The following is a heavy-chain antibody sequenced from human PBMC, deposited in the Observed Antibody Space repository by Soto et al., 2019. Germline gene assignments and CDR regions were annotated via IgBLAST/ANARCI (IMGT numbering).Heavy chain of an antibody. J-gene: IGHJ4*02. D-gene: IGHD2-15*01. CDR3: ARVVVVAATPADIDY. Sequence: SETLSLTCTVSGGSISSGGYYWSWIRQHPGKGLEWIGYIYYSGSTYYNPSLKSRVTISVDTSKNQFSLKLSSVTAADTAVYYCARVVVVAATPADIDYWGQGTLVTVSS. CDR2: IYYSGST. V-gene: IGHV4-31*03. CDR1: GGSISSGGYY.